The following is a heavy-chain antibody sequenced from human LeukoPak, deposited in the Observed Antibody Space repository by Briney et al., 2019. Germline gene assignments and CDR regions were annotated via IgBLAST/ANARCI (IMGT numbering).Heavy chain of an antibody. D-gene: IGHD3-10*01. CDR3: ARGPGGSGSYYDY. Sequence: GGSLRLSCAASGFTFSSYSMNWVRRAPGKGLEWVSYITSSGSTIYYADSVKGRFTISRDNAKNSLYLQMNSLRTEDAAVYYCARGPGGSGSYYDYWGQGTLVTVSS. CDR2: ITSSGSTI. J-gene: IGHJ4*02. CDR1: GFTFSSYS. V-gene: IGHV3-48*04.